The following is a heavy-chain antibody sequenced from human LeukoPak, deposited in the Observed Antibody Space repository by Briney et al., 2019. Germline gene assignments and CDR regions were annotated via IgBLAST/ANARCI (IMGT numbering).Heavy chain of an antibody. CDR3: ARGPWFGELNN. J-gene: IGHJ4*02. CDR2: IYYSGST. Sequence: SETLSLTCTVSGGSISRYYWSWIRQPPGKGLEWIGYIYYSGSTNYNPSLKSRVTISVDASKNQFSLRLTSVTAADTAVYYCARGPWFGELNNWGQGTLVTVSS. D-gene: IGHD3-10*01. V-gene: IGHV4-59*01. CDR1: GGSISRYY.